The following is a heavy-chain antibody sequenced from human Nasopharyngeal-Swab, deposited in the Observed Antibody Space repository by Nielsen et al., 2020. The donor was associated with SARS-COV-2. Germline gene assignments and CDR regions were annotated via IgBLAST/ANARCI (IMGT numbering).Heavy chain of an antibody. Sequence: ESLKISSKASGYRFTNYWIAWVRQIPGKGLEWMGLIYPGDSSIRYIPSFQVQVTISVDKSISTTYLQWSNLKASDAATYYCARRGDCNGNPCYSDYWGQGTLVTVSS. J-gene: IGHJ4*02. CDR3: ARRGDCNGNPCYSDY. D-gene: IGHD2-21*02. CDR2: IYPGDSSI. CDR1: GYRFTNYW. V-gene: IGHV5-51*01.